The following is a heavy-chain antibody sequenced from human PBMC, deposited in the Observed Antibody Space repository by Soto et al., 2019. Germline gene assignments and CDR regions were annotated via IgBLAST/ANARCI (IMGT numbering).Heavy chain of an antibody. Sequence: GGSLRLSCAASGFTFSSYGMHWVRQAPGKGLEWVAVIWYDGSNKYYADSVKGRFTISRDNSKNTLYLQMNSLRAEDTAVYYCARDRNTYYDFWSGYYRSYYGMDVWGQGTTVTVSS. D-gene: IGHD3-3*01. V-gene: IGHV3-33*01. J-gene: IGHJ6*02. CDR1: GFTFSSYG. CDR3: ARDRNTYYDFWSGYYRSYYGMDV. CDR2: IWYDGSNK.